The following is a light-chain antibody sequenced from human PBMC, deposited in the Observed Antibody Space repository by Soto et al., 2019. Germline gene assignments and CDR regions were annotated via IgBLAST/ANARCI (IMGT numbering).Light chain of an antibody. CDR1: SSDIGGYNY. CDR3: SSYTTSTLCDV. CDR2: DVS. Sequence: QSALAQPASVSGSPGQSITISCTGTSSDIGGYNYVSWYQQHPGKVPKLMIYDVSNRPSGVSNRFSGSKSGNTASLTISGRQAEDEADYYCSSYTTSTLCDVFGTGTKVTVL. V-gene: IGLV2-14*01. J-gene: IGLJ1*01.